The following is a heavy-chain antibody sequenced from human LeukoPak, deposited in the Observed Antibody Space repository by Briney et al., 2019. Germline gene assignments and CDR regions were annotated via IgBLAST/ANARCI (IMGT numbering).Heavy chain of an antibody. CDR2: IKQDGSEK. J-gene: IGHJ4*02. Sequence: GGSLRLSCAASGFTFSSYWMSWVRQAPGKGLEWVANIKQDGSEKYYVDSVKGRFTISRDNAKNSLYLQMNSLKTEDTAVYYCTTDGLTPSSQDYWGQGTLVTVSS. D-gene: IGHD6-6*01. CDR3: TTDGLTPSSQDY. CDR1: GFTFSSYW. V-gene: IGHV3-7*03.